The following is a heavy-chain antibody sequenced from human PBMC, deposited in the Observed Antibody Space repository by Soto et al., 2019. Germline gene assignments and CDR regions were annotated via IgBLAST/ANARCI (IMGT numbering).Heavy chain of an antibody. CDR2: IRSKANSYAT. CDR3: TRHSYCSGGSCYPGG. J-gene: IGHJ4*02. CDR1: GFTFSGSA. D-gene: IGHD2-15*01. V-gene: IGHV3-73*02. Sequence: EVQLVESGGGLVQPGGSPKLSCAASGFTFSGSAMHWVRQASGKGLEWVGRIRSKANSYATAYAASVKGRFTISRDDSKNTAYLQMNSLKTEDTAVYYCTRHSYCSGGSCYPGGWGQGTLVTVSS.